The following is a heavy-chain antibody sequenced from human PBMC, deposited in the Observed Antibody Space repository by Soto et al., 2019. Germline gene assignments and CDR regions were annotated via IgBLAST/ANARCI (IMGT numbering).Heavy chain of an antibody. CDR3: AKDWATPVAGRFLDS. Sequence: GGSLRLSCAASGFNFSDYAMHWVRHAPGKGLEWLAIISYEGSNKYSAGSVKGRFTISRDNSKNTLYLQMNSLRPEDTAVYYCAKDWATPVAGRFLDSWGQGTPVTVSS. CDR1: GFNFSDYA. CDR2: ISYEGSNK. J-gene: IGHJ4*02. V-gene: IGHV3-30*18. D-gene: IGHD6-19*01.